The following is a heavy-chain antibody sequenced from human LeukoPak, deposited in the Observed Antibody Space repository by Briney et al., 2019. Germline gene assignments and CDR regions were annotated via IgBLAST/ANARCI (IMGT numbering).Heavy chain of an antibody. Sequence: GGSLRLSCAASGFTFDDYGMSWVRQVSGKGLEWVCSLNWNGGNINYADSVKGRFTISRDNAKNSLYLQMNSLRAEDTAVYYCASYQRSDYWGQGTLVTVSS. CDR2: LNWNGGNI. CDR1: GFTFDDYG. V-gene: IGHV3-20*04. D-gene: IGHD6-25*01. CDR3: ASYQRSDY. J-gene: IGHJ4*02.